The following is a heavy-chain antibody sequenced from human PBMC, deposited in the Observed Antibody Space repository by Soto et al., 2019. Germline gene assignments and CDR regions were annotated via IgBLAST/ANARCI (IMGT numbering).Heavy chain of an antibody. J-gene: IGHJ6*02. CDR3: ARAESMDV. CDR2: ISVYNGNT. CDR1: GYTFTSYG. V-gene: IGHV1-18*01. Sequence: SVKVSCKASGYTFTSYGISCLRQAPGQGLEWMGWISVYNGNTNYAQKLQGRGTMTADTSTSTAYMELRSLRSDDTAVYYCARAESMDVWGQGTTVTVSS.